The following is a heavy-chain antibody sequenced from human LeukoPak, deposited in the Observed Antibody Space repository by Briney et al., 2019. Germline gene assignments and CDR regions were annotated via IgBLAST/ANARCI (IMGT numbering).Heavy chain of an antibody. CDR2: IYYTGST. D-gene: IGHD2-21*01. CDR1: GYSISSGYY. J-gene: IGHJ4*02. Sequence: SETLSLTCTVSGYSISSGYYWGWVRQPPGKGLEWIGSIYYTGSTYYNPSLKSRVTISVDTSKNQFSLRLSSVTAADTAVYYCARAKGDSPPNYYFDYWGQGTLVTVSS. CDR3: ARAKGDSPPNYYFDY. V-gene: IGHV4-38-2*02.